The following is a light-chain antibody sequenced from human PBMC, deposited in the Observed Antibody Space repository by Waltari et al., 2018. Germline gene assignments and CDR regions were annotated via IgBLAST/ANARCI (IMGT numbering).Light chain of an antibody. J-gene: IGLJ3*02. Sequence: QSVSTQPPSVSAAPGQNVTISCSGSSSHSGQKCLSWYQPLPGTAPKLLIYDNNKRPSGIPDRFSGSKSGTSATLGITGLQTGDEADYYCGTWDSSLSVVFGGGTKLTVL. CDR1: SSHSGQKC. CDR3: GTWDSSLSVV. V-gene: IGLV1-51*01. CDR2: DNN.